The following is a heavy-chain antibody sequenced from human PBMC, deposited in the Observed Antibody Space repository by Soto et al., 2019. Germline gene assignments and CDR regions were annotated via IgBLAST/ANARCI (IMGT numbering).Heavy chain of an antibody. CDR3: ERDGFCSSTSCYPYYNYMDV. J-gene: IGHJ6*03. D-gene: IGHD2-2*01. Sequence: EVQLVESGGGLVQPGGSLRLSCAASGFTFSSYWMHWVRQAPGKGLVWVSRINSDGSSTSYADSVKGRFTISRDNAKNTLYLKMNSLRAEDTAVYYCERDGFCSSTSCYPYYNYMDVGGKGTPLTFS. V-gene: IGHV3-74*01. CDR1: GFTFSSYW. CDR2: INSDGSST.